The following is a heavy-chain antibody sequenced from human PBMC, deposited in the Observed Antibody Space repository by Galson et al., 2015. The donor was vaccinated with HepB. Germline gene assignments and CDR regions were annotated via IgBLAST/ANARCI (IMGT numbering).Heavy chain of an antibody. CDR3: ARSRAIVVVPAALPGY. CDR1: GYTFTGYY. CDR2: INPNSGGT. J-gene: IGHJ4*02. V-gene: IGHV1-2*06. Sequence: SVKVSCKASGYTFTGYYMHWVRQAPGQGLEWMGRINPNSGGTNYAQKFQGRVTMTRDTSISTAYMELSRLRSDDTAVYYCARSRAIVVVPAALPGYWGQGTLVTVSS. D-gene: IGHD2-2*01.